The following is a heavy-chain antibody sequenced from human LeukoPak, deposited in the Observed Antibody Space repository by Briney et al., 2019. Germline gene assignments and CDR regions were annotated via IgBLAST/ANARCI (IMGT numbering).Heavy chain of an antibody. D-gene: IGHD3-16*02. CDR2: IYTSGST. CDR1: GGSISSYY. CDR3: AGHGAYYDYVWGSYRYEFDY. V-gene: IGHV4-4*07. Sequence: SETLSLTCTVSGGSISSYYWSWIRQPAGKGLEWIGRIYTSGSTNYNPSLKSRVTMSVDTSKNQFSLKLSSVTAADTAVYYCAGHGAYYDYVWGSYRYEFDYWGQGTLVTVSS. J-gene: IGHJ4*02.